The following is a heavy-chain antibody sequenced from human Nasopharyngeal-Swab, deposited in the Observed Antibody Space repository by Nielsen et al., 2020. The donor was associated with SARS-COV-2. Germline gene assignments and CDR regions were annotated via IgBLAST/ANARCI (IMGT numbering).Heavy chain of an antibody. CDR1: GFTFSNAW. V-gene: IGHV3-15*01. Sequence: GGSLRLTCAASGFTFSNAWMSWVRQAPGKGLEWVGRIKSKTDGGTTDYAAPVKGRFTISRDDSKNTLYLQMNSLKTEDTAVYYCTTDQGSGWFFIWGQGTLVTVSS. J-gene: IGHJ4*02. D-gene: IGHD6-19*01. CDR3: TTDQGSGWFFI. CDR2: IKSKTDGGTT.